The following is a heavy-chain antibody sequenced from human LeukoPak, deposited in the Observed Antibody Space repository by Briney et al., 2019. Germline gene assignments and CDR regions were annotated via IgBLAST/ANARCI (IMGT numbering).Heavy chain of an antibody. Sequence: GGSLRLSCAASGFTFTGYAMTWVRQAPGKGLEWVSGISSSGGNTYYADSVKGRFTISRDNAKNSLYLQMNSLRAEDTAVYYCARDSDILTGYYFDYWGQGTLVTVSS. CDR3: ARDSDILTGYYFDY. D-gene: IGHD3-9*01. V-gene: IGHV3-21*06. CDR2: ISSSGGNT. J-gene: IGHJ4*02. CDR1: GFTFTGYA.